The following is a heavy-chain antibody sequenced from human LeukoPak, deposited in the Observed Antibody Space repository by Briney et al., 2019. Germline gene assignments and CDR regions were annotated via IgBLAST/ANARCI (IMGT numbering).Heavy chain of an antibody. D-gene: IGHD4-23*01. CDR2: IYYSGST. J-gene: IGHJ3*02. CDR3: ARGVTGGGHDAFDI. CDR1: GGSISSYY. Sequence: SETLSLTCTVSGGSISSYYWSWIRQPPGKGLEWIGYIYYSGSTNYNPSLKSRVTISVDTSKNQFSLKLSSVTAADTAVYYCARGVTGGGHDAFDIWGQGTMVTVSS. V-gene: IGHV4-59*01.